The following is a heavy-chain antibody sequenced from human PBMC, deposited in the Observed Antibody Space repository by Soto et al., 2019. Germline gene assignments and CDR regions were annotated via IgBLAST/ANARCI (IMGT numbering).Heavy chain of an antibody. CDR2: IYWDDDK. CDR3: ALHYGSGSSQNNWFDP. J-gene: IGHJ5*02. Sequence: SGPTLVRPTQTLTLTCTFSGFSLSTSGVGVGWIRQPPGKALEWLALIYWDDDKRYSPSLKSRLTITKDTSKNQVVLTMTNMDPVDTATYYCALHYGSGSSQNNWFDPWGQGTLVTVSS. D-gene: IGHD3-10*01. V-gene: IGHV2-5*02. CDR1: GFSLSTSGVG.